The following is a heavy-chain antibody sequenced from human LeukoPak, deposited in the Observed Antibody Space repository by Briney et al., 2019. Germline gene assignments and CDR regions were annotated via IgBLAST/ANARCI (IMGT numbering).Heavy chain of an antibody. D-gene: IGHD3-9*01. CDR1: GGSISSYY. Sequence: PSETLSLTCTVSGGSISSYYWSWIRQPPGKGLEWIGYIYYSGSTNYNPSLKSRVTISVDTSKNQFSLKLSSVTAADTAVYYCAREASDKGYAFDIWGQGTMVTVSS. J-gene: IGHJ3*02. V-gene: IGHV4-59*01. CDR2: IYYSGST. CDR3: AREASDKGYAFDI.